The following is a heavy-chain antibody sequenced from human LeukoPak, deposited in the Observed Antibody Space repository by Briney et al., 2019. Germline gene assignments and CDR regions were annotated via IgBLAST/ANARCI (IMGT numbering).Heavy chain of an antibody. CDR1: AFTFCTYG. V-gene: IGHV3-30*02. Sequence: PGGSLRLSCAASAFTFCTYGIHWVRQAPGKGLEWVAFIRYDGSDKYYADSVKGRFTTSRDNSKNTLYLQMNSLRAEDTAVYYCAKDVGQAAAARLDYWGQGTLVTVSS. CDR3: AKDVGQAAAARLDY. J-gene: IGHJ4*02. CDR2: IRYDGSDK. D-gene: IGHD6-13*01.